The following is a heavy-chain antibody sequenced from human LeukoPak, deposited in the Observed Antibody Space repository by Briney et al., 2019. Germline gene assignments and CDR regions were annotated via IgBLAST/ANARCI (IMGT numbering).Heavy chain of an antibody. V-gene: IGHV4-59*01. Sequence: SETLSLTCTVSGGSISSYYWSWIRQPPGKGLEWTGYIYYSGSTNYNPSLKSRVTISVDTSKNQFSLKLSSVTAADTAVYYCARESDGSGVMRAQNWFDPWGQGTLVTVSS. CDR3: ARESDGSGVMRAQNWFDP. CDR2: IYYSGST. CDR1: GGSISSYY. J-gene: IGHJ5*02. D-gene: IGHD3-10*01.